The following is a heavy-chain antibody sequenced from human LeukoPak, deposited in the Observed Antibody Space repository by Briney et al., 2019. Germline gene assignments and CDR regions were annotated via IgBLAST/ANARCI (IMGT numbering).Heavy chain of an antibody. D-gene: IGHD6-19*01. J-gene: IGHJ3*02. CDR2: IIPIFGTA. Sequence: GASVKVSCKASGGTFSSYAISWVRQAPGQGLEWMGGIIPIFGTANYAQKFQGRVTITADESTSTAYMELSSLRSEDTAVYYCARAWQWLESDAFDIWGQGTMVTVSS. V-gene: IGHV1-69*13. CDR1: GGTFSSYA. CDR3: ARAWQWLESDAFDI.